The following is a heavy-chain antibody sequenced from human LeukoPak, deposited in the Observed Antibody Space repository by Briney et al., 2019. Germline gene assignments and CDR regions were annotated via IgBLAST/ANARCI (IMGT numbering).Heavy chain of an antibody. CDR2: ISHDGSNK. V-gene: IGHV3-30*04. CDR1: GFTFSSYA. D-gene: IGHD6-19*01. J-gene: IGHJ3*02. Sequence: GGSLRLSCAASGFTFSSYAMHWVRQAPGKGLEWVAVISHDGSNKYYADSVKGRFTISRDNSKNTLYLQMNSLRAEDTAVYYCARPARRGYSSGWKDAFDIWGQGTMVTVSS. CDR3: ARPARRGYSSGWKDAFDI.